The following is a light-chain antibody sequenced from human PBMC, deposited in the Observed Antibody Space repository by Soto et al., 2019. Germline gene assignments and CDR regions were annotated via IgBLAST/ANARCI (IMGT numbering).Light chain of an antibody. J-gene: IGKJ1*01. Sequence: EIVLTQSPGTLSVSPGERTTISCRASQSVSSKLARYQQKPGQAPRLLFYGASTGATGIPARFSGSGSETEFTLSISSLQSEDFAVYYCQQYNNWPGTFGQGTKVEIK. CDR3: QQYNNWPGT. CDR2: GAS. CDR1: QSVSSK. V-gene: IGKV3-15*01.